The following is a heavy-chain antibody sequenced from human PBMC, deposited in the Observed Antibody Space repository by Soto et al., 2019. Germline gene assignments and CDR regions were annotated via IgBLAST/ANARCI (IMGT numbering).Heavy chain of an antibody. J-gene: IGHJ4*02. V-gene: IGHV4-59*08. CDR3: ARGGGSYSSGWYYDS. CDR1: GVSISNSNTY. CDR2: VYYRGST. D-gene: IGHD6-19*01. Sequence: QVQLQESGPGLVKPSETMSLTCTVAGVSISNSNTYWNWVRQPPGKGLEWIGFVYYRGSTKYNPSLERRVTISVDASRNQPPLELTSVTATDTAVYYWARGGGSYSSGWYYDSWGQGTLVTVSS.